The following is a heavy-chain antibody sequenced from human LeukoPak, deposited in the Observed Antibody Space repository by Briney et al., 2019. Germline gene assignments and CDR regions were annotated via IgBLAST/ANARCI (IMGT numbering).Heavy chain of an antibody. CDR2: ISGSTTYT. J-gene: IGHJ4*02. CDR1: GFTFSDYY. D-gene: IGHD5-12*01. CDR3: ARPSNSGYDF. Sequence: GGSLRLSCAASGFTFSDYYMSWIRQPPGKGLEWVSYISGSTTYTNYADSVRGRFTISRDNSKNSLYLQMNSLRAEDTAVYYCARPSNSGYDFWGQGALVTVSS. V-gene: IGHV3-11*03.